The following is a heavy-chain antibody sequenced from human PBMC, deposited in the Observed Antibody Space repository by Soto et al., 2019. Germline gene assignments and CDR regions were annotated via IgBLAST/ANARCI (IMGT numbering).Heavy chain of an antibody. CDR3: ASKKGDYAAGPPRPFDY. Sequence: QVQLVQSGAEVKKPGSSVKVSCKASGGTFSSYAISWVRQAPGQGLEWMGGIIPIFGTANYAQKFQGRVTITADESTSTAYMELSSVRSEDTAVYYCASKKGDYAAGPPRPFDYWGQGTLVTVSS. J-gene: IGHJ4*02. V-gene: IGHV1-69*01. CDR2: IIPIFGTA. D-gene: IGHD4-17*01. CDR1: GGTFSSYA.